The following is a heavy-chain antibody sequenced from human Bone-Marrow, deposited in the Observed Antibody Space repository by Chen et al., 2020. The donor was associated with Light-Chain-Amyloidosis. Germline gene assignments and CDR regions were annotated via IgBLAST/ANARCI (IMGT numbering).Heavy chain of an antibody. CDR2: IYPDDSEA. CDR3: AKRRDGSNFDY. V-gene: IGHV5-51*01. Sequence: EVHLEQSGPEVKMPGESLKISCKGAGYTFPNYWIGWVRQMPGKGLEWMVVIYPDDSEAEYRPQLECQVPLSPAKSRPAAYQQWRSKEASDTALYYWAKRRDGSNFDYWGQGTLVTVSS. D-gene: IGHD5-12*01. CDR1: GYTFPNYW. J-gene: IGHJ4*02.